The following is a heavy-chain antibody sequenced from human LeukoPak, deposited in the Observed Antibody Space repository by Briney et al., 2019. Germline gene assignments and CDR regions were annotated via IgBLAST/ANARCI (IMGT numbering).Heavy chain of an antibody. J-gene: IGHJ5*02. CDR2: IYYGGST. D-gene: IGHD3-22*01. CDR1: GGSISSGGYC. CDR3: ARGSDYYDSSGYHRGWFDP. Sequence: SQTLSLTCTVSGGSISSGGYCWSWIRQHPGKGLEWIGYIYYGGSTYYNPSLKSRVTISVDTSKNQCSLKLSSVTAADTAVYYCARGSDYYDSSGYHRGWFDPWGQGTLVTVSS. V-gene: IGHV4-31*03.